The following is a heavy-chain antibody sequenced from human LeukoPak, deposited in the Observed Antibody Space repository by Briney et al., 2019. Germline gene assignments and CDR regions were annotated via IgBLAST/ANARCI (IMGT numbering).Heavy chain of an antibody. J-gene: IGHJ3*02. D-gene: IGHD3-10*01. Sequence: GGSLRLSCAASGFTVSSNYMSWVRQAPGKGLEWVSVIYSGGSTYYADSVKGRFTISRDNSKNTLYLQMNSLRAEDTAVYYCAKGSGSYPLNDAFVIWGQGTMVTVSS. CDR3: AKGSGSYPLNDAFVI. CDR2: IYSGGST. V-gene: IGHV3-53*01. CDR1: GFTVSSNY.